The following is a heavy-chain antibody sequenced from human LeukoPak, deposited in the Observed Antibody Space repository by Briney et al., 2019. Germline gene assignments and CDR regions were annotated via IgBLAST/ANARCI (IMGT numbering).Heavy chain of an antibody. CDR3: ATLGQGSDY. CDR1: GFTFSSYG. V-gene: IGHV3-33*01. J-gene: IGHJ4*02. Sequence: GRSLRPSCAASGFTFSSYGMHWVRQAPGKGLEWVAVIWYDGSNKYYADSVKGRFTISRDNSENTLYLQMNSLRAEDTAVYYCATLGQGSDYWGQGTLVTVSS. CDR2: IWYDGSNK.